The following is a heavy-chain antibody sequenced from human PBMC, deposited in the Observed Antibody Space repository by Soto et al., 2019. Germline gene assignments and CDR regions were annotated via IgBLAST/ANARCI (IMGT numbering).Heavy chain of an antibody. CDR3: AKLVVGATRKFDLVR. J-gene: IGHJ4*02. D-gene: IGHD1-26*01. CDR2: ISYAGRKR. Sequence: GGSLRLSCAASGFNFNDTGFHWGRQDPGKGLERVAFISYAGRKRYYTDSVKGRFSVSRDDSKNTVLLQMNSLTSKGTGLYFCAKLVVGATRKFDLVRGGQG. V-gene: IGHV3-30*05. CDR1: GFNFNDTG.